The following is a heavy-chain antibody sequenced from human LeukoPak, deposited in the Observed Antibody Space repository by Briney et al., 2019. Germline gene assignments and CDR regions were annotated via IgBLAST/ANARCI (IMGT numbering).Heavy chain of an antibody. V-gene: IGHV4-39*01. CDR2: IYYSGRT. CDR1: GGSISSSSYY. D-gene: IGHD5-18*01. J-gene: IGHJ4*02. Sequence: SETLSLTCTVSGGSISSSSYYWGWIRQPPGKGLEWIGSIYYSGRTYYNPSLKSRVTISVDTSKNQFSLKLSSVTAADTAVYYCARHPMTGYSYGTFDYWGQGTLVTVSS. CDR3: ARHPMTGYSYGTFDY.